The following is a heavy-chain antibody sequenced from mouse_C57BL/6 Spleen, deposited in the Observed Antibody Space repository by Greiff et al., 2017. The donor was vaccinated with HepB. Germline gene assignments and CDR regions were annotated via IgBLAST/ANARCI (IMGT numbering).Heavy chain of an antibody. CDR2: ISDGGSYT. Sequence: EVMLVESGGGLVKPGGSLKLSCAASGFTFSSYAMSWVRQTPEKRLEWVATISDGGSYTYYPDNVKGRFTISRDNAKNNLYLQMSHLKSEDTAMYYCAREDYYSTAYAMDYWGQGTSVTVSS. V-gene: IGHV5-4*01. J-gene: IGHJ4*01. CDR1: GFTFSSYA. D-gene: IGHD2-5*01. CDR3: AREDYYSTAYAMDY.